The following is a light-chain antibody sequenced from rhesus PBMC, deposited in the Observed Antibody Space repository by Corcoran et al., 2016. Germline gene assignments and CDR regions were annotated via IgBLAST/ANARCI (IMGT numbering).Light chain of an antibody. CDR2: KAS. Sequence: DIQMTQSPSSLSASVGDKVTITCRASQDISSWLAWYQQKPGKAPNLLIYKASSLQSGVPSRFSGSGSGTEFSLTISSLQPEDFTTYDCQQYSSSPFTFGPGTKLDIK. CDR3: QQYSSSPFT. CDR1: QDISSW. V-gene: IGKV1-21*01. J-gene: IGKJ3*01.